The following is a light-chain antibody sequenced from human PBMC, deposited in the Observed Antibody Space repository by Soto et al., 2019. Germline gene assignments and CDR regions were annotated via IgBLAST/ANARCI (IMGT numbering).Light chain of an antibody. V-gene: IGKV3-20*01. CDR1: QTFSSNF. CDR2: GAY. J-gene: IGKJ1*01. CDR3: QQYDSSPRT. Sequence: EIVLTQSPGTLSLSPGERATLSCRASQTFSSNFLAWYQQKPGQTPRLLIYGAYNRATGIPDRFSGSGSGTDFTLTIRRLEPEDFAVYYCQQYDSSPRTFGQGTKVDI.